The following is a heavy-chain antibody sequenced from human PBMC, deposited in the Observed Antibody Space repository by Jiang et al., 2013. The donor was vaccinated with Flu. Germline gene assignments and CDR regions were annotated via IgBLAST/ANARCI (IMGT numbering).Heavy chain of an antibody. CDR3: ARGNYGDYLWDI. J-gene: IGHJ3*02. CDR1: GDSISTYY. V-gene: IGHV4-59*01. Sequence: GSGLVKPSETLSLTCTVSGDSISTYYWNWIRQPPGKGLEWIGYVYYSGSTNYSPSLKSRVTISVDTSKNQFSLKLNSVTAADTAVYYCARGNYGDYLWDIWGQGTMVTVSS. D-gene: IGHD4-17*01. CDR2: VYYSGST.